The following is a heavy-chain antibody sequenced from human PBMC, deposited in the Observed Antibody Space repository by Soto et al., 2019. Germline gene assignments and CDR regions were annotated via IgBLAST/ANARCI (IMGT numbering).Heavy chain of an antibody. D-gene: IGHD1-7*01. J-gene: IGHJ3*02. CDR2: IYYSGST. CDR3: ARAVPNYQGPDAFDI. V-gene: IGHV4-30-4*01. Sequence: SETLSLTCTVSGGSISSGDYYWSWIRQPPGKGLEWIGYIYYSGSTYYNPSLKSRVTISVDTSKNQFSLKLSSVTAADTAVYYCARAVPNYQGPDAFDIWGQGTMVTVSS. CDR1: GGSISSGDYY.